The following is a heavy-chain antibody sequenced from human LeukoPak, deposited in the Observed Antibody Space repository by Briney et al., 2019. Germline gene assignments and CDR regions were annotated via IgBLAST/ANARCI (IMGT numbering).Heavy chain of an antibody. Sequence: ASVKVSCKASGYAFTSYGISWVRQAPGQGLEWMGWISAYNGNTNYAQKLQGRVTITADKSTSTAYMELSSLRSEDTAVYYCARAEETGYYYDSSGYYYFGYWGQGTLVTVSS. J-gene: IGHJ4*02. V-gene: IGHV1-18*01. CDR2: ISAYNGNT. CDR3: ARAEETGYYYDSSGYYYFGY. CDR1: GYAFTSYG. D-gene: IGHD3-22*01.